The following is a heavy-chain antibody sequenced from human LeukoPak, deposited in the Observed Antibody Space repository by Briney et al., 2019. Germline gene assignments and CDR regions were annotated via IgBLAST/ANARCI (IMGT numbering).Heavy chain of an antibody. D-gene: IGHD3-22*01. CDR2: ISSSSSYI. V-gene: IGHV3-21*04. Sequence: GGSLRLSCAASGFTFSSYSMNWVRQAPGQGLEWVSSISSSSSYIYYADSVKGRFTISRDNAKNSLYLQMNSLRSEDTAVYYCARHSSGYFRLNYWGQGTLVTVSS. J-gene: IGHJ4*02. CDR3: ARHSSGYFRLNY. CDR1: GFTFSSYS.